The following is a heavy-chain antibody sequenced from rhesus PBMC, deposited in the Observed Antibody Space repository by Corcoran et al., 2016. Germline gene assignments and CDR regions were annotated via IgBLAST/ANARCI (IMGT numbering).Heavy chain of an antibody. V-gene: IGHV4-65*01. J-gene: IGHJ4*01. D-gene: IGHD2-21*01. CDR2: ISGSSGST. CDR1: GGSVSSSNW. CDR3: ARGCNGFDY. Sequence: QVQLQESGPGLVKPSETLSLTCAVSGGSVSSSNWWSWIRQPPGKGLEWIGYISGSSGSTYYNPSLKSRVTISTDTSKNQFALKLSSVTAADTAVYYCARGCNGFDYWGQGVLVTVSS.